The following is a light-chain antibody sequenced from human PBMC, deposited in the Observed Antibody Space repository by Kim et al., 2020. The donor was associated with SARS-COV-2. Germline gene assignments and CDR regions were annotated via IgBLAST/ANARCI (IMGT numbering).Light chain of an antibody. CDR3: SSWDDSRGGFVV. V-gene: IGLV1-47*01. Sequence: ELTQPPSASGTPGQKVTISCSGSYSNIGSNYVHWYQQVPGAAPKLLIYKNLQRPSGVPDRFSGSKSDTSASLAISGLRSEDEGHYYCSSWDDSRGGFVVFGGGTQLTVL. CDR1: YSNIGSNY. J-gene: IGLJ2*01. CDR2: KNL.